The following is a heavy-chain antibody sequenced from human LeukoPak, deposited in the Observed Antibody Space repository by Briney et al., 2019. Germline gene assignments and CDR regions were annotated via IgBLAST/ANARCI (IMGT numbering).Heavy chain of an antibody. CDR2: ISHSGST. J-gene: IGHJ5*02. D-gene: IGHD6-19*01. V-gene: IGHV4-38-2*01. CDR1: NYSISSDNY. Sequence: PSETLSLTCVVSNYSISSDNYWGWIRQSPGKGLERIGSISHSGSTYYNPSLQSRVTISVDTSKNQFSLNLTSVTTTDTALYYCARAVTGPRFDPWGQGTLVTVSS. CDR3: ARAVTGPRFDP.